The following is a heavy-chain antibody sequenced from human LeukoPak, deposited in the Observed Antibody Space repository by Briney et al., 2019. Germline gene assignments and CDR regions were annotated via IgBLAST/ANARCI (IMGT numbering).Heavy chain of an antibody. CDR2: IRYDGSDK. CDR3: AKDQERIMITFGGVIVTSPLDY. J-gene: IGHJ4*02. V-gene: IGHV3-30*02. D-gene: IGHD3-16*02. CDR1: GFTFSNYD. Sequence: PGGSLRLSCAASGFTFSNYDMHWVRQAPGKGLEWVAFIRYDGSDKYYADSVKGRFTISRDNSKNTLYLQMNSLRAEDTAVYYCAKDQERIMITFGGVIVTSPLDYWGQGTLVTVSS.